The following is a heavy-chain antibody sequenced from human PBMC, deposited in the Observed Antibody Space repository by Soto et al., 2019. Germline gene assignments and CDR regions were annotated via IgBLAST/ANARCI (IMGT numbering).Heavy chain of an antibody. D-gene: IGHD6-13*01. J-gene: IGHJ4*02. CDR2: VYRTGST. V-gene: IGHV4-4*02. CDR3: ARARATIAAAAIFDC. CDR1: GGSSSNSSW. Sequence: SETLSLTCAVSGGSSSNSSWWRWVRQPPGKGLEWIGEVYRTGSTNYNPSLESRLTISVDKSKNQFSLKLTSVTAADTAVYYCARARATIAAAAIFDCWGQGTLVTVSS.